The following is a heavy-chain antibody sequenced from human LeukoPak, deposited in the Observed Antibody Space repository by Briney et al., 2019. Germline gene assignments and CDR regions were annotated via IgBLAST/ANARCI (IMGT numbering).Heavy chain of an antibody. CDR3: TAIVVVTSYFDY. Sequence: GGSLRLSCAASGFTFSNAWMSWVRQAPGNGLEWVGRIKSKTDGGTTDYAAPVKGRFTISRDDSKNTLYLQMNSLKTEDTAVYYCTAIVVVTSYFDYWGQGTLVTVSS. CDR1: GFTFSNAW. D-gene: IGHD2-21*02. J-gene: IGHJ4*02. V-gene: IGHV3-15*01. CDR2: IKSKTDGGTT.